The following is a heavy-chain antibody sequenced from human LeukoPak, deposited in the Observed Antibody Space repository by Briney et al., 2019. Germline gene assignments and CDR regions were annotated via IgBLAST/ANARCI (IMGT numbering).Heavy chain of an antibody. J-gene: IGHJ3*02. Sequence: ASVKLCCKPSGYTFTNYNIHWVRQAPGQGLEWMGIIYPRGGSTSYAQKFQGRVTMTRDTSITTAYMELSRLRSDDTAVYYCARDLDYYGSGSFFNIWGQGTMVTVSS. CDR2: IYPRGGST. CDR1: GYTFTNYN. D-gene: IGHD3-10*01. V-gene: IGHV1-46*01. CDR3: ARDLDYYGSGSFFNI.